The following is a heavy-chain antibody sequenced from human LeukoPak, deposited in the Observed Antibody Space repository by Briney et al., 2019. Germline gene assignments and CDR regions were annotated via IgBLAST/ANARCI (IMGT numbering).Heavy chain of an antibody. CDR2: IYYSGST. D-gene: IGHD4-23*01. CDR1: GGSISSSSYY. J-gene: IGHJ5*02. Sequence: PSETLSLTCTVSGGSISSSSYYWGWIRQPPGKGLEWIGSIYYSGSTYYNPSLKSRVTISVDTSKNQFSLKLSSVTAADTAVYYCAREHGGNSGDNWFDPWGQGTLVTVSS. V-gene: IGHV4-39*07. CDR3: AREHGGNSGDNWFDP.